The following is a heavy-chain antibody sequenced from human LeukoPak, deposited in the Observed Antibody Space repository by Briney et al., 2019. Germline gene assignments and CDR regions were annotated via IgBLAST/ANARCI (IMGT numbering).Heavy chain of an antibody. D-gene: IGHD3-16*02. CDR1: TGSISSHY. CDR3: ARQTYVWGSYRYFADY. Sequence: SETLSLTCTVSTGSISSHYWSWIRQPPGKGLEWIGLIYSSGYTNYNPSLKSRVTISVDTSRNQFSLKLSSATAADTAVYYCARQTYVWGSYRYFADYWGQGTLVTVSS. CDR2: IYSSGYT. V-gene: IGHV4-59*11. J-gene: IGHJ4*02.